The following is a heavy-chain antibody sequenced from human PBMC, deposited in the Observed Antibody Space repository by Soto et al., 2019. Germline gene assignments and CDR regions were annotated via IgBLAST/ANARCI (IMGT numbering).Heavy chain of an antibody. Sequence: QVQLVQSGAEVKKPGSSVKVSCKASGGTFSSYAISWVRQAPGPALEWMGGIIPIFGTSNYGQKVQGRVTISADESTSTASMELSSLRSEDTAVYYCASAVAKYYYYGMDVWGQGTTVTASS. J-gene: IGHJ6*02. V-gene: IGHV1-69*12. CDR3: ASAVAKYYYYGMDV. D-gene: IGHD6-19*01. CDR2: IIPIFGTS. CDR1: GGTFSSYA.